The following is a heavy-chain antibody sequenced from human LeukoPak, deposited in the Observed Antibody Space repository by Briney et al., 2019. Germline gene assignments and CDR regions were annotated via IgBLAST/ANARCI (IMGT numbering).Heavy chain of an antibody. CDR3: ARKGPTYYYDSSGRRPNYFDY. V-gene: IGHV4-34*01. J-gene: IGHJ4*02. CDR2: INHSGST. D-gene: IGHD3-22*01. CDR1: GGSFSGYY. Sequence: SETLSLTCVVYGGSFSGYYWSWIRQPPGKGLEWIGEINHSGSTNYNPSLKSRVTISVDTSKNQFSLKLSSVTAADTAVYYCARKGPTYYYDSSGRRPNYFDYWGQGTLVTVSS.